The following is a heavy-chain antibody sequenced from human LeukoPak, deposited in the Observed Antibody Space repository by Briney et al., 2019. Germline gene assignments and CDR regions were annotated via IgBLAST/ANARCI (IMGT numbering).Heavy chain of an antibody. D-gene: IGHD5-12*01. CDR3: ARSGGYMGGY. CDR2: IYYSGST. Sequence: PPETLSLTCTVSGGSVSSTHYWGWIRQPPGKGLEWIGSIYYSGSTNYNPSLKSRVTISLDTSKNQFSLKLNSVTAADTAVYYCARSGGYMGGYWGQGTLVTVSS. J-gene: IGHJ4*02. V-gene: IGHV4-39*07. CDR1: GGSVSSTHY.